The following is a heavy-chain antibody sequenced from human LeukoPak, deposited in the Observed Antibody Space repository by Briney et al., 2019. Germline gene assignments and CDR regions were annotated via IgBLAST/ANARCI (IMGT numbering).Heavy chain of an antibody. CDR1: GYTFTSYY. D-gene: IGHD6-13*01. V-gene: IGHV1-69*13. CDR3: ARDKKQQLVPPYYYGMDV. Sequence: SVKVSCKASGYTFTSYYMHWVRQAPGQGLEWMGGIIPIFGTANYAQKFQGRVTITADECTSTAYMELSSLRSEDTAVYYCARDKKQQLVPPYYYGMDVWGQGTTVTVSS. J-gene: IGHJ6*02. CDR2: IIPIFGTA.